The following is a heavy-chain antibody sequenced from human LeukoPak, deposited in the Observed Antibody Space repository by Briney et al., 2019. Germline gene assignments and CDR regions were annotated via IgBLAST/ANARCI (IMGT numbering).Heavy chain of an antibody. CDR2: IYYSGST. CDR3: ATHLTRVYSSGGGFDP. Sequence: SGTLSLTCAVSGGSLSSYYWSWIRQPPGKGLEWVGYIYYSGSTNYNPSLKSRVTISVDTSKNQYSLKLSSVTAADTAVYYCATHLTRVYSSGGGFDPWGQGTLVTVSS. V-gene: IGHV4-59*01. J-gene: IGHJ5*02. D-gene: IGHD6-19*01. CDR1: GGSLSSYY.